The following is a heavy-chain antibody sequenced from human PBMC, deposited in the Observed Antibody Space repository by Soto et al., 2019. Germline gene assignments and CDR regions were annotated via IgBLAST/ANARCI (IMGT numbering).Heavy chain of an antibody. D-gene: IGHD3-3*01. J-gene: IGHJ6*02. Sequence: WASVKVSCKASGYTFTSYYMHWVRQAPGQGLEWMGIINPSGGSTSYAQKFQGRVTMTRDTSTSTVYMELSSLRSEDTAVYYCARSITIFGVVIFSYYYGMDVWGQGTTVTVSS. V-gene: IGHV1-46*01. CDR2: INPSGGST. CDR3: ARSITIFGVVIFSYYYGMDV. CDR1: GYTFTSYY.